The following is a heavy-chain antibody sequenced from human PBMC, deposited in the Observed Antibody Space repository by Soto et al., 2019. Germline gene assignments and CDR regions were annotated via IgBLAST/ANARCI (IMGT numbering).Heavy chain of an antibody. D-gene: IGHD3-22*01. CDR1: GGSFSGYY. V-gene: IGHV4-34*01. J-gene: IGHJ6*02. Sequence: QVQLQQWGAGLLKPSETLSLTCAVYGGSFSGYYWSWIRQPPGKGLEWIGEINHSGSTNYNPSLKSRVTISVDTSKNQFSLKLSSVTAADTAVYYCARGGGYSWGYYYYGMDVWGQGTTVTVSS. CDR3: ARGGGYSWGYYYYGMDV. CDR2: INHSGST.